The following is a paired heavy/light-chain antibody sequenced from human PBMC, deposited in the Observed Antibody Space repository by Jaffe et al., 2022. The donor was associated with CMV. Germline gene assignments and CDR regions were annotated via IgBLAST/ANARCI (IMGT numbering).Light chain of an antibody. V-gene: IGKV3-20*01. J-gene: IGKJ4*01. Sequence: EIVLTQSPGTLSLSPGERATLSCRASQSVSSSYLAWYQQKPGQAPRLLIYGASSRATGIPDRFSGSGSGTDFTLTISRLEPEDFAVYYCQQYGSSFTFGGGTKVEIK. CDR3: QQYGSSFT. CDR1: QSVSSSY. CDR2: GAS.
Heavy chain of an antibody. V-gene: IGHV4-59*01. CDR3: ARTTGTLYYYGSGGYYYYYMDV. Sequence: QVQLQESGPGLVKPSETLSLTCTVSGGSISSYYWSWIRQPPGKGLEWIGYIYYSGSTNYNPSLKSRVTISVDTSKNQFSLKLSSVTAADTAVYYCARTTGTLYYYGSGGYYYYYMDVWGKGTTVTVSS. CDR1: GGSISSYY. J-gene: IGHJ6*03. CDR2: IYYSGST. D-gene: IGHD3-10*01.